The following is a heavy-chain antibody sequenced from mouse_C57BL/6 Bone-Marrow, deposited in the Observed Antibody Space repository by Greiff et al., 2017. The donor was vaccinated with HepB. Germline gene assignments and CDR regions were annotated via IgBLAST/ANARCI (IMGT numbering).Heavy chain of an antibody. CDR2: IYPRSGNT. CDR3: ARGYYGARFAY. D-gene: IGHD1-1*01. J-gene: IGHJ3*01. Sequence: QVQLQQSGAELARPGASVKLSCKASGYTFTSYGISWVKQRTGQGLEWIGEIYPRSGNTYYNDKFKGKATLTADKSSSTAYMELRSLTSEDSAVYFCARGYYGARFAYWGQGTLVTVSA. V-gene: IGHV1-81*01. CDR1: GYTFTSYG.